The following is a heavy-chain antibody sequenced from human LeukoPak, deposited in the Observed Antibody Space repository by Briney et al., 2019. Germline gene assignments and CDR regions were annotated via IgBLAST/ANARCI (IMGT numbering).Heavy chain of an antibody. CDR3: ARGISSSTPAFDY. CDR2: INHSGST. CDR1: GGSFSGYY. V-gene: IGHV4-34*01. Sequence: SETLSLTCAVYGGSFSGYYWSWIRQPPGKGLEWIGEINHSGSTNYNPSLKSRVTISVDTSKNQFSLKLSSVTAADTAVYYCARGISSSTPAFDYWGQGTLVTVSS. D-gene: IGHD2-2*01. J-gene: IGHJ4*02.